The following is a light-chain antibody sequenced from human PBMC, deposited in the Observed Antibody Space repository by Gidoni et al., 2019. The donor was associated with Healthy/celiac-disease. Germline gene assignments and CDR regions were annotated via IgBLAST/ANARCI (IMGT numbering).Light chain of an antibody. Sequence: QSVLTQPPSVSGAPGQRVTISCTGSSYNIGAGYDVHWYQQLPGTAPKLLIYGNSNRPSGVPDRFSGSKSGTSASLAITGLQAEDEADYYCQSYDSSLIWVFGGGTKLTVL. V-gene: IGLV1-40*01. CDR2: GNS. CDR1: SYNIGAGYD. J-gene: IGLJ3*02. CDR3: QSYDSSLIWV.